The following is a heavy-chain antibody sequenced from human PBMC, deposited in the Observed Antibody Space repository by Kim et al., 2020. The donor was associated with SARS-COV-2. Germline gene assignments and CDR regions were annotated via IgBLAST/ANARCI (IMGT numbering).Heavy chain of an antibody. D-gene: IGHD6-19*01. Sequence: DSVRGRFTITRANSKRTLKMQVNSLRAEDTAVYYCAKYAEATVANNYFDYWGQGTLVTVSS. V-gene: IGHV3-23*01. CDR3: AKYAEATVANNYFDY. J-gene: IGHJ4*02.